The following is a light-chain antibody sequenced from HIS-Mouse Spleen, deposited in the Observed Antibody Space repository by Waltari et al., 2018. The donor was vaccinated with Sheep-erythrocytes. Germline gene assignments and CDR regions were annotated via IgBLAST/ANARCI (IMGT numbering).Light chain of an antibody. J-gene: IGLJ1*01. CDR2: AVS. CDR1: SSDVGGCNY. V-gene: IGLV2-11*01. CDR3: CSYAGSYNHV. Sequence: QSALTQPRSVSGSPGPSVTISCTGTSSDVGGCNYVSWYQQHPAKAPQLMISAVSKRLSGVPGRFSGSKSGNTASLTISGLQAEDEADYYCCSYAGSYNHVFATGTKVTVL.